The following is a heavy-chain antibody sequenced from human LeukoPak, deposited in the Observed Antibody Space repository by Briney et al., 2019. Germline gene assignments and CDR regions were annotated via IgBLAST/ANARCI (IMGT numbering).Heavy chain of an antibody. CDR3: ARDIAVAGTFFDY. D-gene: IGHD6-19*01. J-gene: IGHJ4*02. V-gene: IGHV3-7*03. CDR1: GFTFSSFW. Sequence: GGSLRLSCAAAGFTFSSFWMSWGREAPGKGLEWVANIKQDGSAEYYVDSGKGRFTISRDNAKNSLYLQMNSLGVEDTAVYYCARDIAVAGTFFDYWGQGTLVTVSS. CDR2: IKQDGSAE.